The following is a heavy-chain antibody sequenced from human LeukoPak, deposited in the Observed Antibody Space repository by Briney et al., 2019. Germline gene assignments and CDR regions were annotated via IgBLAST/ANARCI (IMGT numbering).Heavy chain of an antibody. CDR1: GGSISSYY. V-gene: IGHV4-59*12. D-gene: IGHD1-26*01. J-gene: IGHJ3*01. CDR3: ARVSDPDAFDL. Sequence: SETLSLTCTVSGGSISSYYRSWIRQPPGKGLEWIGYIYYSGSTNYNPSLKSRVTISVDTSKNQFSLKLSSVTAADTALYYCARVSDPDAFDLWGQGTRVTVSS. CDR2: IYYSGST.